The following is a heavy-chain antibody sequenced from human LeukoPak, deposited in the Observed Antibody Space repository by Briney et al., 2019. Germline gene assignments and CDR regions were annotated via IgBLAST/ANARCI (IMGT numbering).Heavy chain of an antibody. J-gene: IGHJ5*02. D-gene: IGHD2-2*01. V-gene: IGHV3-23*01. CDR2: ISGSGGST. CDR1: GFTFSSYA. CDR3: AKDQDIVVVPANWFDP. Sequence: PGGSLRLSCAASGFTFSSYAMSWVHQAPGKGLEWVSAISGSGGSTYYADSVKGRFTISRDNSKNTLYLQMNSLRAEDTAVYYCAKDQDIVVVPANWFDPWGQGTLVTVSS.